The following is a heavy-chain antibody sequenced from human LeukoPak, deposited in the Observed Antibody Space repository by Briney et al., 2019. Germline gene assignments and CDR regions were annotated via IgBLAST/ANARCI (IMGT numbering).Heavy chain of an antibody. V-gene: IGHV3-30*02. CDR2: IRYDGSNK. Sequence: PGGSLRLSCAASGFTFSSYGMPWVRQAPGKGLGWVAFIRYDGSNKYYAHSVKGRFTISRDNSKNTLYLQMNSLRAEDTAVYYCAKDAFDIWGQGTMVTVSS. J-gene: IGHJ3*02. CDR1: GFTFSSYG. CDR3: AKDAFDI.